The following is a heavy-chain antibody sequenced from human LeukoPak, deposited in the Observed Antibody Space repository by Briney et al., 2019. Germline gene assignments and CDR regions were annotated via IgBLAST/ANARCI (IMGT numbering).Heavy chain of an antibody. V-gene: IGHV5-51*01. J-gene: IGHJ4*02. Sequence: GESLKISCKGSGYSFTSYWIGWVRQMPGKGLEWMGIIYPGDSDTRYSPSFQGQVTISADKSISTAYLQWSSLKASDTAMYYCARRSVVVAAATQDLAYYFDYWGQGTLVTVSS. CDR2: IYPGDSDT. D-gene: IGHD2-15*01. CDR1: GYSFTSYW. CDR3: ARRSVVVAAATQDLAYYFDY.